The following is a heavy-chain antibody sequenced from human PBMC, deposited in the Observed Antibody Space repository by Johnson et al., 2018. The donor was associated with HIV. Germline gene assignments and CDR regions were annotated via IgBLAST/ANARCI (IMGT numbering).Heavy chain of an antibody. CDR1: GFTVSNNY. V-gene: IGHV3-66*01. CDR2: IYSGGNT. CDR3: ARDGNAGYCTNGVCYNDAFDI. J-gene: IGHJ3*02. Sequence: MLLVESGGGVVQPGTSLRLSCAASGFTVSNNYMHWVRQAPGKGLEWVSVIYSGGNTYYADSVKGRFIISRDNFKNTLYLQMNSLRAEDTAVYYCARDGNAGYCTNGVCYNDAFDIWGQGTMVTVSS. D-gene: IGHD2-8*01.